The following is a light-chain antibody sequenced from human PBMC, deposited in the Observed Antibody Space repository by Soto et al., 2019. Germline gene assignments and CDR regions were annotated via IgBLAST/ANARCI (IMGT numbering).Light chain of an antibody. CDR1: NSNIGSKY. J-gene: IGLJ2*01. V-gene: IGLV1-47*01. CDR3: AAWDNSLVGGPA. Sequence: QPVLTQPPSASGTPGQRVTFSCSGSNSNIGSKYVYWYQQLPGTAPKLLLYRNNQRPSGVPDRFSGSKSGTSASLAISGLRSEDEADYYCAAWDNSLVGGPAFGGGTKVTVL. CDR2: RNN.